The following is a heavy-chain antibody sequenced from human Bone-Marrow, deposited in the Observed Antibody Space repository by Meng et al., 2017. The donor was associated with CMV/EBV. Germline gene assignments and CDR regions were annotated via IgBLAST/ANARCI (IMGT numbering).Heavy chain of an antibody. CDR3: ARRLRGTGPKYFQH. D-gene: IGHD3/OR15-3a*01. Sequence: QVPLQRWGAGLLKPSETLSLTCAVYGGSFSGYYWSWIRQPPVKGLEWIGEINHSGSTNYNPSLKSRVTISVDTSKNQFSLKLSSVTAADTAVYYCARRLRGTGPKYFQHWGQGTLVTVSS. J-gene: IGHJ1*01. V-gene: IGHV4-34*01. CDR2: INHSGST. CDR1: GGSFSGYY.